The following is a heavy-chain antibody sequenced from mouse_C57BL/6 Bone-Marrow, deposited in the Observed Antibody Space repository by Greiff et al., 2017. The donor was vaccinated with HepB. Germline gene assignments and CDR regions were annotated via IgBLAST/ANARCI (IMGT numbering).Heavy chain of an antibody. CDR2: IYPRSGNT. CDR3: ARSRQGAMDY. D-gene: IGHD6-1*01. Sequence: VKLVESGAELARPGASVKLSCKASGYTFTSYGISWVKQRTGQGLEWIGEIYPRSGNTYYNEKFKGKATLTADKSSSTAYMELRSLTSEDSAVYFCARSRQGAMDYWGQGTSVTVSS. CDR1: GYTFTSYG. V-gene: IGHV1-81*01. J-gene: IGHJ4*01.